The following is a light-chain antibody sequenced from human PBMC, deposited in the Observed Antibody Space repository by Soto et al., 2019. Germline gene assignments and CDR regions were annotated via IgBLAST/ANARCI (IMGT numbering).Light chain of an antibody. CDR1: QGMSNY. V-gene: IGKV1-27*01. CDR2: AAS. J-gene: IGKJ1*01. CDR3: QKYDSAPWT. Sequence: DIEMTQSPSSLSASVGDRVTITCRASQGMSNYLAWYQQRPGKVPKLLIYAASTLQSGVPSRFSGSGSGTDFTLTIISLQPEDVATYYCQKYDSAPWTFGQGTEVEIK.